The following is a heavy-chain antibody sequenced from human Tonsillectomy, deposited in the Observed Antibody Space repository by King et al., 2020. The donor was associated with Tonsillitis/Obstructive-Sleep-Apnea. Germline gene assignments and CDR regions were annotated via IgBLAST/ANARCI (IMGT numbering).Heavy chain of an antibody. Sequence: MQLQESGPGLVKPSETLSLTCTVSGGSISSYYWSWIRQPPGKGLEWIGYIYYSGSTNYNPSLKSRVTISVDTSKNQFSLKLSSVTAADTAVYYCARSWLEWLDDAFDIWGQGTMVTVSS. D-gene: IGHD3-3*01. CDR3: ARSWLEWLDDAFDI. J-gene: IGHJ3*02. V-gene: IGHV4-59*08. CDR2: IYYSGST. CDR1: GGSISSYY.